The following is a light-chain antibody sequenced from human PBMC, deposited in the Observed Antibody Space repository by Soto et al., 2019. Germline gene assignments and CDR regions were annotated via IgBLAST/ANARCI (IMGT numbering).Light chain of an antibody. Sequence: EIVLTQSPATLSVSPLERASLXGRASQSVSSNLAWYRQKPGQTPRLLIYATSTRATGIPARFSGSGSGTEFTLTISSLQSEDFAVYYCQHYNNWPLTFGGGTKV. CDR2: ATS. V-gene: IGKV3-15*01. CDR1: QSVSSN. CDR3: QHYNNWPLT. J-gene: IGKJ4*01.